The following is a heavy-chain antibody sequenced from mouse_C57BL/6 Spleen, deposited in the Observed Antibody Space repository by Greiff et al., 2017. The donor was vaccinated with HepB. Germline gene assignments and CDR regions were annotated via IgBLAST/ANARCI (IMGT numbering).Heavy chain of an antibody. J-gene: IGHJ4*01. CDR3: ARSMSVVAPEGMDY. CDR2: INPNNGGT. D-gene: IGHD1-1*01. V-gene: IGHV1-26*01. CDR1: GYTFTDYY. Sequence: EVQLQQSGPELVKPGASVKISCKASGYTFTDYYMNWVKQSHGKSLEWMGDINPNNGGTSYNQKLKGKATLTVDKSSSTAYMERRSLTSEDSAVYYCARSMSVVAPEGMDYWGQGTAVTVSS.